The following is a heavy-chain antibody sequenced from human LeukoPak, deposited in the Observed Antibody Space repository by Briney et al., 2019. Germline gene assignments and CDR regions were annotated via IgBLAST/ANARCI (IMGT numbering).Heavy chain of an antibody. CDR1: GGSISSSY. D-gene: IGHD6-6*01. J-gene: IGHJ4*02. V-gene: IGHV4-59*12. Sequence: SETLSLACTVSGGSISSSYWSWIRQPPGKGLEWIGYIYYSGSTNYNPSLKSRVTISVDTSKNQFSLKLSSVTAADTAVYYCARTLLAARDYFDYWGQGTLVTVSS. CDR3: ARTLLAARDYFDY. CDR2: IYYSGST.